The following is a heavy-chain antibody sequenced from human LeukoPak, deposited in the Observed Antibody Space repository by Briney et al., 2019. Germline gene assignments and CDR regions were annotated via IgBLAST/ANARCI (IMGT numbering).Heavy chain of an antibody. CDR1: GFTFSSYA. CDR3: AKVTPRDGYNSGYFDY. V-gene: IGHV3-23*01. J-gene: IGHJ4*02. D-gene: IGHD5-24*01. Sequence: GGSLRLSCAASGFTFSSYAMSWVRQAPGKGLEWVSIISDNGDYTYYADSVKGRFTISRDNSKNTLYLQMNSLRAEDTAVYYCAKVTPRDGYNSGYFDYWGQGTLVTVSS. CDR2: ISDNGDYT.